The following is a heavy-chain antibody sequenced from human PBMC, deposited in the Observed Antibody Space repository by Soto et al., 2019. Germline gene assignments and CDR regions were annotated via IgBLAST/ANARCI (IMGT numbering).Heavy chain of an antibody. D-gene: IGHD3-10*01. J-gene: IGHJ4*02. CDR1: GGTFSSYT. CDR3: ARERLRGGFDY. V-gene: IGHV1-69*08. Sequence: QVQLVQSGAEVKKPGSSVKVSCKASGGTFSSYTISWVRQAPGQGLEWMGRIIPILALANYAQKFQGRGTITADKSTSTAYMELSSLRSEDTAVYYCARERLRGGFDYWGQGTLVTVSS. CDR2: IIPILALA.